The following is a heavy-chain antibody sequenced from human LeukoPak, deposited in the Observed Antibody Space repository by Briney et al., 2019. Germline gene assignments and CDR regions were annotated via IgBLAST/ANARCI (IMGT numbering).Heavy chain of an antibody. D-gene: IGHD2/OR15-2a*01. V-gene: IGHV3-21*01. CDR1: GFFFSSNT. J-gene: IGHJ6*03. CDR2: ISSSSTYI. CDR3: ARGVTTTTVYVDFHYYMDA. Sequence: GGSLRLSCAASGFFFSSNTLNWVRQVPGKGLEWVGSISSSSTYIYYADSVQGRFTISRDDAKSSLFLQMNRLRVEDTAVYYCARGVTTTTVYVDFHYYMDAWGEGTTVTVSS.